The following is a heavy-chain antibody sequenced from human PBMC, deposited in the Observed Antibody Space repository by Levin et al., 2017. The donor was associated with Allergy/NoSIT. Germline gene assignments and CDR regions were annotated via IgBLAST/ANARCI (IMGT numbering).Heavy chain of an antibody. V-gene: IGHV4-34*01. D-gene: IGHD6-13*01. J-gene: IGHJ4*02. CDR3: ARGIAAAGTTPFGY. CDR1: GGSFSGYY. Sequence: SETLSLTCAVYGGSFSGYYWSWIRQPPGKGLEWIGEINHSGSTNYNPSLKSRVTISVDTSKNQFSLKLSSVTAADTAVYYCARGIAAAGTTPFGYWGQGTLVTVSS. CDR2: INHSGST.